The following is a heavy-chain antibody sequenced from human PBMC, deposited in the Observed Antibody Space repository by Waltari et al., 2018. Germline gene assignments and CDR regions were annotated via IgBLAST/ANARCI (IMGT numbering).Heavy chain of an antibody. J-gene: IGHJ4*02. V-gene: IGHV1-69*12. Sequence: QVQLVQSGAEVKKPGSSVKVPCKASGGPFSCYAVSWVRQAPGQGLEWTGGIIPIFGTANYAQKFQGRVTITADESTSTAYMELSSLRSEDTAVYYCATGAVSSFDYWGQGTLVTVSS. CDR3: ATGAVSSFDY. D-gene: IGHD1-26*01. CDR1: GGPFSCYA. CDR2: IIPIFGTA.